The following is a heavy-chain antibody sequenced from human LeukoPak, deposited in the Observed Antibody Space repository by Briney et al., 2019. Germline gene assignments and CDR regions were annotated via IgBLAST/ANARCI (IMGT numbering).Heavy chain of an antibody. V-gene: IGHV4-59*01. CDR1: GASISTYY. D-gene: IGHD4-17*01. CDR3: APNYGNTF. CDR2: INYSGST. Sequence: PSETLSLTSTVSGASISTYYWSWIRQPPGKGLEYIGYINYSGSTNYNPSLKSRVTISVDTSKNQFSLKLSSVTAADRAVYYCAPNYGNTFWGRGIPVIVSS. J-gene: IGHJ2*01.